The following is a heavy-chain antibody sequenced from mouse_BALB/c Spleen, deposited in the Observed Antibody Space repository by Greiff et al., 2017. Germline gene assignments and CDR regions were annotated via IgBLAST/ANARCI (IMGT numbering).Heavy chain of an antibody. V-gene: IGHV14-3*02. CDR1: GFNIKDTY. J-gene: IGHJ4*01. CDR3: ARSRRYYAMDY. CDR2: FDPANGNT. Sequence: EVKLVESGAELVKPGASVKLSCTASGFNIKDTYMHWVKQRPEQGLEWIGRFDPANGNTKYDPKFQGKATITADTASNTAYLQLSSLTSEDTAVYDCARSRRYYAMDYWGQGTSVTVSS.